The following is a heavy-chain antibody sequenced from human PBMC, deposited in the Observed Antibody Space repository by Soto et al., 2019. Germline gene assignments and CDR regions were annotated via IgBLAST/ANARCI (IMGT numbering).Heavy chain of an antibody. D-gene: IGHD6-19*01. CDR2: IYYSGST. V-gene: IGHV4-31*03. Sequence: SETLSLTCTVSVGSISSGGSDWSWIRQHPGKGLEWIGYIYYSGSTYYNPSLKSRVTMSVDTSKNQFSLKLTSVTAADTAVYYCARGREGGSGWFVDYWGQGTLVTVSS. CDR1: VGSISSGGSD. CDR3: ARGREGGSGWFVDY. J-gene: IGHJ4*02.